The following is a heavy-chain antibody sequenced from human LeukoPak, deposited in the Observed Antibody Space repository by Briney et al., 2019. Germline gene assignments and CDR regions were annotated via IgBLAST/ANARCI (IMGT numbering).Heavy chain of an antibody. CDR2: INHSGST. Sequence: SETLSLTCTVSGGSISSYYWSWIRQPPGKGLEWIGEINHSGSTNYNPSLKSRVTISVDTSKNQFSLKLSSVTAADTAVYYCAREGATTGFGSYWGQGTLVTVSS. J-gene: IGHJ4*02. CDR1: GGSISSYY. D-gene: IGHD1-26*01. CDR3: AREGATTGFGSY. V-gene: IGHV4-34*01.